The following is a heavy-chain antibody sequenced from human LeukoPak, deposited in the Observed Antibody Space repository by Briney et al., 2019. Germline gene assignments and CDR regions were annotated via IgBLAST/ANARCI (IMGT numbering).Heavy chain of an antibody. D-gene: IGHD5-24*01. Sequence: PSEALSLTCTVSGGSISSSSYYWGWIRQPPGKGLEWIGSIYYSGSTYYNPSLKSRVTISVDTPKNQFSLKLSSVTAADTAVYYCARQRDGYDDYWGQGTLVTVSS. J-gene: IGHJ4*02. CDR2: IYYSGST. CDR1: GGSISSSSYY. CDR3: ARQRDGYDDY. V-gene: IGHV4-39*01.